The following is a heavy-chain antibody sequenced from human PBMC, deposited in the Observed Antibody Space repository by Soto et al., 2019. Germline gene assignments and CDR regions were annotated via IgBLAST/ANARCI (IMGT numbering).Heavy chain of an antibody. D-gene: IGHD4-17*01. CDR1: GGTFSSYA. CDR2: IIPIFGTA. V-gene: IGHV1-69*01. CDR3: AGTTVTTSDPYDYYYGMDV. Sequence: QVQLVQSGAEVKKPGSSVKVSCKASGGTFSSYAISWVRQAPGQGLEWMGGIIPIFGTANYAQKFQGRVTITADESTSTAYMELSSLRSEDTAVYYCAGTTVTTSDPYDYYYGMDVWGQGTTVTVSS. J-gene: IGHJ6*02.